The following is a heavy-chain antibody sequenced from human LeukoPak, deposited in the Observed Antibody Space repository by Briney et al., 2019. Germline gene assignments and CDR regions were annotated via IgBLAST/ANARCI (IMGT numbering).Heavy chain of an antibody. J-gene: IGHJ3*02. CDR3: AEDIELDTAGFDI. D-gene: IGHD5-18*01. CDR1: GFTFDDYA. V-gene: IGHV3-43*02. CDR2: ISGDGGST. Sequence: LTGGSLRLSCAASGFTFDDYAMHWVRQAPGKGLEWVSLISGDGGSTYYADSVKGRFTISRDNSKNSLYLQMNSLRTEDTALYYCAEDIELDTAGFDIWGQGTMVTVSS.